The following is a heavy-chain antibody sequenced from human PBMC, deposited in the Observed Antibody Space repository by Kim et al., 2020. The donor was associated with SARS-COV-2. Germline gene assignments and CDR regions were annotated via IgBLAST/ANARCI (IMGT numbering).Heavy chain of an antibody. J-gene: IGHJ6*02. Sequence: SETLSLTCAVYGGSFSGYYWSWIRQPPGKGLEWIGEIKHSGSTNYNPSLKSRVTISVDTSKNQFSLKLSSVTAADTAVYYCARGVAAAGTRSYYYYGMDVWGQGTTVTVSS. D-gene: IGHD6-13*01. V-gene: IGHV4-34*01. CDR3: ARGVAAAGTRSYYYYGMDV. CDR2: IKHSGST. CDR1: GGSFSGYY.